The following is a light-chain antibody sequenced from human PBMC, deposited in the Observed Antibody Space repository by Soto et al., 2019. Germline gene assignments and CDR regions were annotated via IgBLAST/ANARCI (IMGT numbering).Light chain of an antibody. CDR2: DAS. V-gene: IGKV3-15*01. J-gene: IGKJ1*01. CDR1: ESVSRN. Sequence: VMTQSPATLSVSPGERATLSCRASESVSRNLAGYQQKPGQSPRPLIYDASTRATGIPDRFSGGGSGTEFTLTISRLEPEDFAVYYCQQYGSSGTFGQGTKVDI. CDR3: QQYGSSGT.